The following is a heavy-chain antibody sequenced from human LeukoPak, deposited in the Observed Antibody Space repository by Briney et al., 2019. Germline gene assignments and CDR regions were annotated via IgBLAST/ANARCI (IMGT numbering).Heavy chain of an antibody. CDR1: GDSISSGAYS. J-gene: IGHJ3*01. V-gene: IGHV4-30-2*01. CDR3: ARVRNPDSFDV. CDR2: IYHSGST. Sequence: SETLSLTCAVSGDSISSGAYSWSWIRQPPGQGLEWIVYIYHSGSTYYNPSLKSRITISLNRTKNQFSLKLNSVAAADTAVYYCARVRNPDSFDVWGQGTMVTVSS.